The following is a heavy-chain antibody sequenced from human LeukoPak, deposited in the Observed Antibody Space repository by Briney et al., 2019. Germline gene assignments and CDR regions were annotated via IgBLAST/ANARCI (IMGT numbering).Heavy chain of an antibody. Sequence: ASVKVSCTTSGYTFTGYYMHWVRQAPGQGLEWMGWIKPNSGGTNFAQKFQGRVTLTRDTSINTAYMELSSLRSDDTAVYYCARAKLDDCGGVCDQYFQHWGQGTLVTVSS. CDR3: ARAKLDDCGGVCDQYFQH. CDR1: GYTFTGYY. CDR2: IKPNSGGT. V-gene: IGHV1-2*02. D-gene: IGHD2-21*02. J-gene: IGHJ1*01.